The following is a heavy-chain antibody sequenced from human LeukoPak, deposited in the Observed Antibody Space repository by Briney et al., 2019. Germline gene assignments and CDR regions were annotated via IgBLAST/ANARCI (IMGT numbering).Heavy chain of an antibody. CDR3: ARGGIAVAGTLGY. V-gene: IGHV3-66*01. CDR2: IYSGGRT. D-gene: IGHD6-19*01. CDR1: GLTVSSNF. Sequence: PGGSLRLSCPASGLTVSSNFMTWVRQAPGRGLEWVSIIYSGGRTYYAGSVKGRFTISRDNSKNTLYLQMNSLRAEDTAVYYCARGGIAVAGTLGYWGQGTLVTVSS. J-gene: IGHJ4*02.